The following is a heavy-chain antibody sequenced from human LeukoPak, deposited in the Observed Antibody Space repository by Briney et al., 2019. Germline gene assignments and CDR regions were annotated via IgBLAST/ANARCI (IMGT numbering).Heavy chain of an antibody. CDR1: GFTFSDTW. Sequence: GGSLRLSCAASGFTFSDTWMHWVRQAPGEGLVWVSRIRSDGSDTRYAESVKGRFTISRDNAKNTLYLQMNSLRAEDTAVYYCARDRFDYWGQGTLVTVSS. J-gene: IGHJ4*02. CDR2: IRSDGSDT. CDR3: ARDRFDY. V-gene: IGHV3-74*01.